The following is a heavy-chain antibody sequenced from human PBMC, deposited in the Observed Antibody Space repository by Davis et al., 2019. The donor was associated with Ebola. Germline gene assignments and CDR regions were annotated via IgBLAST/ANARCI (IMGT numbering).Heavy chain of an antibody. D-gene: IGHD3-22*01. CDR1: GYTFTSFG. CDR2: ISAYNGNT. CDR3: ARDITMIVAGGYFDF. J-gene: IGHJ4*02. V-gene: IGHV1-18*01. Sequence: AASVKVSCKASGYTFTSFGISWVRQAPGQGLEWMGWISAYNGNTNYAQKPQGRVTMTTDTSTRTAYMELRSLRSDDTAVYYCARDITMIVAGGYFDFWGQGTLVTVSS.